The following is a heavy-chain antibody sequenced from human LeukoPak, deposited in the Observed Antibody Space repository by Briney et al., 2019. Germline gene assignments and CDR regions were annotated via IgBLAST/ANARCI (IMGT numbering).Heavy chain of an antibody. CDR1: GFTFDDYA. Sequence: GGSLRLSCAASGFTFDDYAMHWVRQAPGKGVEGVSGISGNSGSIDYADSVKGGFTISRENAKNSLYLQMNSLRAEDTALYYCASGSGSYDYWGQGTLVTVSS. J-gene: IGHJ4*02. V-gene: IGHV3-9*01. CDR2: ISGNSGSI. D-gene: IGHD1-26*01. CDR3: ASGSGSYDY.